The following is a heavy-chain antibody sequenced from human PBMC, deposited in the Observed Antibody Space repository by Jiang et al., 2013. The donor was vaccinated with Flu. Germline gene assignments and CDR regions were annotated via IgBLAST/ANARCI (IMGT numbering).Heavy chain of an antibody. Sequence: AASGFTFSSYGMHWVRQAPGKGLEWVAVISYDGSNKYYADSVKGRFTISRDNSKNTLYLQMNSLRAEDTAVYYCAKGLYDSSGTPDYWGQGTLVTVSS. CDR2: ISYDGSNK. J-gene: IGHJ4*02. V-gene: IGHV3-30*18. CDR3: AKGLYDSSGTPDY. D-gene: IGHD3-22*01. CDR1: GFTFSSYG.